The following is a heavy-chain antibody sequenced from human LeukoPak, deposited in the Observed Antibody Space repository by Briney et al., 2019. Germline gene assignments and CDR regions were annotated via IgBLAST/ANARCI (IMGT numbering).Heavy chain of an antibody. J-gene: IGHJ4*02. CDR3: AREWEYYFDS. D-gene: IGHD1-26*01. V-gene: IGHV3-53*01. CDR1: GLTVSSNY. Sequence: GGSLRLSCAASGLTVSSNYMSWVRQAPGKGLEWVSVIYTGGSTYYADSVKGRFTISRDNSKNTLYLQMNSLRAEDTAVYYCAREWEYYFDSWGQGTLVTVSS. CDR2: IYTGGST.